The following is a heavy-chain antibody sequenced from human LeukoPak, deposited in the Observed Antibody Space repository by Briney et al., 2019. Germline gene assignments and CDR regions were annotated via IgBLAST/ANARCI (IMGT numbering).Heavy chain of an antibody. Sequence: GGSLRLSCSASGFTFSSFAMHWVRQAPGKGLEYVSAVNNNGGSPFYSDSVKGRFTISRDNSKNTLYLQMSSLRAEDTAVYYCAKKRIGSYYSAADYWGQGTLVTVSS. V-gene: IGHV3-64D*06. CDR2: VNNNGGSP. J-gene: IGHJ4*02. CDR3: AKKRIGSYYSAADY. CDR1: GFTFSSFA. D-gene: IGHD1-26*01.